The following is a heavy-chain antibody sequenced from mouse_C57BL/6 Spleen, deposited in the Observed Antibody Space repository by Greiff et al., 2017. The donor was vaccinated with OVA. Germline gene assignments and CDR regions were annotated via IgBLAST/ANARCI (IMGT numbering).Heavy chain of an antibody. CDR1: GFTFSSYA. J-gene: IGHJ2*01. V-gene: IGHV5-4*01. CDR3: ARDDGYYFY. CDR2: ISDGGSYT. Sequence: VKLVESGGGLVKPGGSLKLSCAASGFTFSSYALSWVRQTPEKRLEWVATISDGGSYTYYPDNVQGRFTISRDNAKNNLYLQMSHLKSEDTAMYYCARDDGYYFYWGQGTTLTVSS. D-gene: IGHD2-3*01.